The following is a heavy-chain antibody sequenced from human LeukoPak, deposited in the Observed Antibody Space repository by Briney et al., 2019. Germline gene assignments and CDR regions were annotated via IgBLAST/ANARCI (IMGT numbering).Heavy chain of an antibody. CDR2: ITYSGGNT. D-gene: IGHD2-21*02. V-gene: IGHV3-23*01. CDR1: GFTFSSYG. Sequence: GGSLRLSCAASGFTFSSYGMSWVRQAPGKGLEWVSAITYSGGNTYYADSVKGRFTISRDNSKNTLYLQMNSLRAEDTAVYYCAKDGTGCGSDCYSDYWGQGTLVTVSS. J-gene: IGHJ4*02. CDR3: AKDGTGCGSDCYSDY.